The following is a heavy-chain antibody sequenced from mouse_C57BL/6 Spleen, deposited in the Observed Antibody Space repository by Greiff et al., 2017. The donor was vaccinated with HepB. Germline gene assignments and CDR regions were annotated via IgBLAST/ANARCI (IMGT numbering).Heavy chain of an antibody. V-gene: IGHV1-9*01. D-gene: IGHD2-1*01. Sequence: QVTLKECGAELMKPGASVKLSCKATGYTFTGYWIEWVKQRPGHGLEWIGEILPGSGSTNYNEKFKGKATFTADTSSNTAYMQLSSLTTEDSAIYYCARDGDYGNFPQPAWFAYWGQGTLVTVSA. CDR2: ILPGSGST. J-gene: IGHJ3*01. CDR1: GYTFTGYW. CDR3: ARDGDYGNFPQPAWFAY.